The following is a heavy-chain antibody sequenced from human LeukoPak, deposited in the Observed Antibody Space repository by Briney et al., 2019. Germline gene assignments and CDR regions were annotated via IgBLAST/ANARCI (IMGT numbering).Heavy chain of an antibody. CDR3: TRGVVVIATSGNDY. V-gene: IGHV3-53*01. CDR2: IYSGGST. CDR1: GFTVSSNY. Sequence: GGSLRLSCAASGFTVSSNYMSWVRQAPGKGLEWVSVIYSGGSTYYADSVKGRFTISRDNSKNTLYLQMNSLRTEDTAVYYCTRGVVVIATSGNDYWGQGTLVTVSS. D-gene: IGHD3-16*02. J-gene: IGHJ4*02.